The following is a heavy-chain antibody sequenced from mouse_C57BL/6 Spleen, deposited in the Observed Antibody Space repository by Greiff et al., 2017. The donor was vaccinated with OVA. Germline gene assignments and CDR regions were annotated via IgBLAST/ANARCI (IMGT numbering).Heavy chain of an antibody. CDR2: IEPENGDT. CDR1: GFNIKDDY. CDR3: TTDGPFDY. Sequence: VQLQQSGAELVRPGASVKLSCTASGFNIKDDYMHWVKQRPEQGLEWIGWIEPENGDTEYASKFQGKATITADTSSNTAYLQLSSLTSEDTAVYYCTTDGPFDYWGQGTTLTVSS. D-gene: IGHD2-3*01. V-gene: IGHV14-4*01. J-gene: IGHJ2*01.